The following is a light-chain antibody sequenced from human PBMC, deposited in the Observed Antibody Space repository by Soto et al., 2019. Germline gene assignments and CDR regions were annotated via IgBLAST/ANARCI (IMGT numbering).Light chain of an antibody. CDR2: DAS. CDR3: QRRNDLPLT. J-gene: IGKJ4*01. V-gene: IGKV3-11*01. CDR1: QNVNNW. Sequence: EIVLSQSPGTLSLHQGERATLSCRASQNVNNWLAWYQQKPGQAPRLLIYDASRRATGIPARFSGSGSGTDFTLTICSREPEDSAVYCRQRRNDLPLTFCGGTRVDVK.